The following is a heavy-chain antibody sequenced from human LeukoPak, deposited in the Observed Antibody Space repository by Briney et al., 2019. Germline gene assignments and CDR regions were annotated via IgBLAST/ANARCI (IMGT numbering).Heavy chain of an antibody. V-gene: IGHV3-53*01. CDR1: GFTVSSNY. D-gene: IGHD3-22*01. CDR3: ARYYYDSSGYPYYFDY. J-gene: IGHJ4*02. Sequence: GGSLRLSCAASGFTVSSNYMSWVRQAPGKGLEWVSVIYSGGSTYYADSVKGRFTISRDNSKNTLYLQMNSLRAEDTAVYYCARYYYDSSGYPYYFDYWGQGTLVTVSS. CDR2: IYSGGST.